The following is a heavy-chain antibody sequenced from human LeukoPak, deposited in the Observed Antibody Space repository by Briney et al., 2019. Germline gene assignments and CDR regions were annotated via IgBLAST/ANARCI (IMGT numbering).Heavy chain of an antibody. CDR2: IIPIFGTA. CDR3: ARAVNPYDSSGYYSYYSDY. Sequence: SVKVSCKASGGTFSSYAISWVRQAPGQGLEWMGGIIPIFGTANYAQKFQGRVTITADESTSTAYMELSSLRSEDTAVYYCARAVNPYDSSGYYSYYSDYWGQGTLVTVSS. V-gene: IGHV1-69*13. CDR1: GGTFSSYA. J-gene: IGHJ4*02. D-gene: IGHD3-22*01.